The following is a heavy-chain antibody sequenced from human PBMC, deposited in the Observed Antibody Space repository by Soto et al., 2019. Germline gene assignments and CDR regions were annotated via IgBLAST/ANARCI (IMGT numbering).Heavy chain of an antibody. V-gene: IGHV1-18*04. J-gene: IGHJ6*02. CDR3: AREGSVFGVVGDSYGMDV. D-gene: IGHD3-3*01. CDR1: GYTFTGYY. Sequence: ASVKVSCKASGYTFTGYYMHWVRQAPGQGLEWMGWISAYNGNTNYAQKLQGRVTMTTDTSTSTAYMELRSLRSDDTAVYYCAREGSVFGVVGDSYGMDVWGQGTTVTVSS. CDR2: ISAYNGNT.